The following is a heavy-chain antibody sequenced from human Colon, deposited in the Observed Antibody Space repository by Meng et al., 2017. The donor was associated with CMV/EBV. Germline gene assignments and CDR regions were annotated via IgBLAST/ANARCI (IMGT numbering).Heavy chain of an antibody. J-gene: IGHJ4*02. CDR2: IKQDGSDQ. D-gene: IGHD3-16*01. CDR1: RLSMSQFR. Sequence: GESLKISCVDSRLSMSQFRMSWVRQAPGKGLEWVANIKQDGSDQNYVDSVKGRFTISRDNAKNSLYLQMNSLRVEDTAVYYCVRGQGIMYVWGQGTLVTVSS. CDR3: VRGQGIMYV. V-gene: IGHV3-7*01.